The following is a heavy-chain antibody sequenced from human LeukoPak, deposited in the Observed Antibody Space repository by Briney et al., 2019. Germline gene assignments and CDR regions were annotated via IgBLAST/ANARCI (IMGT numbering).Heavy chain of an antibody. CDR3: GRVSNYADY. CDR2: INSDGSST. D-gene: IGHD4-11*01. J-gene: IGHJ4*02. V-gene: IGHV3-74*01. Sequence: GGSLRLSCAASGFTFSSYWMHWVRQAPGKGLVWVSRINSDGSSTSYADSVKGRFTISRDNAKNALYLQMNSLRADDTAVYYCGRVSNYADYWGRGTLVTVSS. CDR1: GFTFSSYW.